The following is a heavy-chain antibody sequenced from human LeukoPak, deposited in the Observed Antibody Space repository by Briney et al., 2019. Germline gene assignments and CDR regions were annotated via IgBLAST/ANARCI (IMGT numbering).Heavy chain of an antibody. CDR3: ASPPMVRGVIIDY. CDR1: GFTFSSYS. Sequence: PGGSLRLSCAASGFTFSSYSMNWVRQAPGKGLEWVSSISSSSSYIYYTDSVKGRFTISRDSAKNSLYLQMNSLRAEDTAVYYCASPPMVRGVIIDYWGQGTLVTVSS. V-gene: IGHV3-21*01. D-gene: IGHD3-10*01. CDR2: ISSSSSYI. J-gene: IGHJ4*02.